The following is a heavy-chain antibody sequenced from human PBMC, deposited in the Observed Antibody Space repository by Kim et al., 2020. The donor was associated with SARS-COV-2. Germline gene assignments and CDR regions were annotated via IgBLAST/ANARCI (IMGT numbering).Heavy chain of an antibody. CDR1: GGTFSSYA. J-gene: IGHJ6*02. Sequence: SVKVSCKASGGTFSSYAISWVRQAPGQGLEWMGGIIPIFGTANYAQKFQGRVTITADESTSTAYMELSSLRSEDTAVYYCARVVVRFGEFSRYYYYYGMDVWGQGTTVTVSS. V-gene: IGHV1-69*13. D-gene: IGHD3-10*01. CDR2: IIPIFGTA. CDR3: ARVVVRFGEFSRYYYYYGMDV.